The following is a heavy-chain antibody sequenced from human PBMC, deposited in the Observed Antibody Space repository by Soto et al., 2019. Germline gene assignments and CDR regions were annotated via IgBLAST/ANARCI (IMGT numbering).Heavy chain of an antibody. CDR3: ARDKVARIKLWYIFDY. Sequence: ASVKVSCKASGYTFTSYAMHWVRQAPGQRLEWMGWINAGNGNTKYSQKFQGRVTITRDTSASTAYMELSSLRSEDTAVYYCARDKVARIKLWYIFDYWGQGTLVTVSS. D-gene: IGHD5-18*01. V-gene: IGHV1-3*01. CDR2: INAGNGNT. CDR1: GYTFTSYA. J-gene: IGHJ4*02.